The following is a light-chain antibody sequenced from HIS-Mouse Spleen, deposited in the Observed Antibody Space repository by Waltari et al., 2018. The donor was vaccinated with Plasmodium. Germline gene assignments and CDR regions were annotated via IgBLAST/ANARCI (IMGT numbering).Light chain of an antibody. Sequence: SYELTQPPSVSVSPGQTARITCSGDALPKKYAYWYQQKSDQAPVLVIYEDSKRPSGIPARFSGSSSGTMATLTISGAQVEDEADYYCYSTDSSGNHRVFGGGTKLTVL. V-gene: IGLV3-10*01. J-gene: IGLJ3*02. CDR1: ALPKKY. CDR2: EDS. CDR3: YSTDSSGNHRV.